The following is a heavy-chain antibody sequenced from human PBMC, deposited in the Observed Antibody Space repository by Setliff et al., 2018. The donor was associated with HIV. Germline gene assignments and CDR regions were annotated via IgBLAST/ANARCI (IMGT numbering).Heavy chain of an antibody. CDR2: IYPGDSNT. D-gene: IGHD6-25*01. CDR3: ARRLYSSEASDP. V-gene: IGHV5-51*01. Sequence: GESLKISCKGSGYSFISYWIGWVRQMPGKGLEWMGIIYPGDSNTKYSPSFQGQVTLSVDKSISTAYLQWSSLKASDTAMYYCARRLYSSEASDPWGQGTLVTVSS. CDR1: GYSFISYW. J-gene: IGHJ5*02.